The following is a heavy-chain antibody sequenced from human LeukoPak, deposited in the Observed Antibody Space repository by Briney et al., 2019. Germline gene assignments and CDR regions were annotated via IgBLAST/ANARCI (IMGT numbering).Heavy chain of an antibody. J-gene: IGHJ4*02. CDR1: GFTFDDYA. Sequence: GGSLRLSCAASGFTFDDYAMHWVRHAPGKGLEWVSGISWNSGSIGYADSVKGRFTISRDNAKNSLYLQMNSLRAEDTALYYCAKGFFTPTDHFDYWGQGTLVTVSS. D-gene: IGHD3-3*01. CDR3: AKGFFTPTDHFDY. V-gene: IGHV3-9*01. CDR2: ISWNSGSI.